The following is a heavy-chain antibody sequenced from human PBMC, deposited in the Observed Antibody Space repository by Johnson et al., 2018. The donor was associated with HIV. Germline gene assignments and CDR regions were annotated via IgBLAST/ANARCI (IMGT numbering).Heavy chain of an antibody. D-gene: IGHD6-19*01. CDR3: ARMYSSGWYDLRVVYAFDI. CDR2: ISSSGSTI. Sequence: QVQLVESGGGVVQPGRSLRLSCAASGFTFSDYYMSWIRQAPGKGLEWVSYISSSGSTIYYADSVKGRFTISRDNAKNSLYLQMNSLRAEDTAVYYCARMYSSGWYDLRVVYAFDIWGQGTMVTVSS. J-gene: IGHJ3*02. V-gene: IGHV3-11*04. CDR1: GFTFSDYY.